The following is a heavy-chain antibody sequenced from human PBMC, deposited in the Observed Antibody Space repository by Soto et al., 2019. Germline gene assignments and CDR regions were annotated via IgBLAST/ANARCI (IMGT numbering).Heavy chain of an antibody. CDR1: GGTFSSYR. J-gene: IGHJ4*02. Sequence: VKVSCKASGGTFSSYRINWVRQAPGQGLEWVGGIVPIYRTADYAQKFQGRVTITADGSARTSYMELRSLKSQDTAVYYCVRDSGAKLSSSWGQGTLVTVSS. D-gene: IGHD6-13*01. CDR3: VRDSGAKLSSS. V-gene: IGHV1-69*13. CDR2: IVPIYRTA.